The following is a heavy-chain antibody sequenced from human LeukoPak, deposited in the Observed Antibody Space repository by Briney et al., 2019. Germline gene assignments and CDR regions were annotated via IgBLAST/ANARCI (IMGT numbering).Heavy chain of an antibody. CDR3: ARGGGYDLYYYGMDV. CDR2: INHSGST. Sequence: PSETLSLTCAVYGGSFSGYYWSWIRQPPGKGLEWIGEINHSGSTNYNPSLKSRVTISVDTSKNQFSLKLSSVTAADTAVYYCARGGGYDLYYYGMDVWGQGTTVTVSS. J-gene: IGHJ6*02. CDR1: GGSFSGYY. D-gene: IGHD5-12*01. V-gene: IGHV4-34*01.